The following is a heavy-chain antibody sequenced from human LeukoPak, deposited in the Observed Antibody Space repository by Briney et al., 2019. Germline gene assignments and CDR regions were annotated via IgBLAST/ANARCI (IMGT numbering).Heavy chain of an antibody. D-gene: IGHD3-22*01. V-gene: IGHV3-23*01. CDR2: VSGSGSST. CDR1: GFTFSSYA. Sequence: PGGSLRLSCAASGFTFSSYAMSWVRQAPGKGLEWVSGVSGSGSSTYYADSVKGRFTVSRDNSKDTLYLQMNSLRAEDTAVYYCAKDTIDYYDNSDYYRGWGQGTLVTVSS. J-gene: IGHJ4*02. CDR3: AKDTIDYYDNSDYYRG.